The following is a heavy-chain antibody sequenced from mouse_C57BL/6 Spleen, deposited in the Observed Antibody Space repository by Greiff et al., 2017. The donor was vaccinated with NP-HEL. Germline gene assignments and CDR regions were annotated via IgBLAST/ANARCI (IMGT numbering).Heavy chain of an antibody. D-gene: IGHD1-1*01. CDR3: ARPPYYYDGAMDY. J-gene: IGHJ4*01. CDR1: GYTFTSYT. CDR2: INPSSGYT. V-gene: IGHV1-4*01. Sequence: VMLVESGAELARPGASVKMSCKASGYTFTSYTMHWVKQRPGQGLEWIGYINPSSGYTKYNQKFKDKATLTADKSSSTAYMQLSSLTSEDSAVYYCARPPYYYDGAMDYWGQGTSVTVSS.